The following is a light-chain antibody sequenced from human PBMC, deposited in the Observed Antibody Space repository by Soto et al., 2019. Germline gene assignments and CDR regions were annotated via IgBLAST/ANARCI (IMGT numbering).Light chain of an antibody. J-gene: IGLJ1*01. CDR3: SSYTTSSTRV. CDR2: EVT. V-gene: IGLV2-14*01. Sequence: QSVLTQPASVSGSPGQSIAISCTGTSSDVGIYNYVSWYQQHPGKVPKLIIYEVTNRPSGVSNRFSGSKSGNTATLIISGLQAEDEADYYSSSYTTSSTRVFGTGTKLTVL. CDR1: SSDVGIYNY.